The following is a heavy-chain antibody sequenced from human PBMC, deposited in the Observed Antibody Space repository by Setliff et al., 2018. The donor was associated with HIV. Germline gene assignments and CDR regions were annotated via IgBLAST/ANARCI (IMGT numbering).Heavy chain of an antibody. CDR1: GYTFINFD. CDR3: TRDRVAGPYYYGMDV. J-gene: IGHJ6*02. CDR2: ISANYAKT. D-gene: IGHD2-15*01. Sequence: SCKASGYTFINFDITWVRQAPGQGLEWMGWISANYAKTDYSQKFQGRVTMTTDTSTSTAYMELRSLTSDDTAMYYCTRDRVAGPYYYGMDVWGQGTTVTVSS. V-gene: IGHV1-18*04.